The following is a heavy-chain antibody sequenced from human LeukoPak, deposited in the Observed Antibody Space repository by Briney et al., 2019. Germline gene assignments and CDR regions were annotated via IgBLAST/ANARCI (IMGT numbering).Heavy chain of an antibody. Sequence: GGSLRLSCVASGFSFNIYAMHWVRQTPGKGLEWVATIWHDGSDHSYVDSVRGRFTISRDNSKDTVYLQMNDLRVEDTAIYYCARGGTTGNWFDPWGQGILVTVSS. V-gene: IGHV3-33*01. CDR1: GFSFNIYA. CDR3: ARGGTTGNWFDP. J-gene: IGHJ5*02. D-gene: IGHD3-16*01. CDR2: IWHDGSDH.